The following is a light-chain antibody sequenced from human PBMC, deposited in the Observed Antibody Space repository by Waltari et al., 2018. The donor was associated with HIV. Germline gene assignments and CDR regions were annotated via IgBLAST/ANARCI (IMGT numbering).Light chain of an antibody. CDR2: GAS. V-gene: IGKV3-15*01. Sequence: EIVMTQSPATLSVSPGERATLSCRASQSVRSNLAWYQQKPGQAPRLLISGASTRATGVPARFSGSGSGTEFTLTISSLQSEDFAVYYCQQYNNWPPLTFGGGTKVEI. J-gene: IGKJ4*01. CDR1: QSVRSN. CDR3: QQYNNWPPLT.